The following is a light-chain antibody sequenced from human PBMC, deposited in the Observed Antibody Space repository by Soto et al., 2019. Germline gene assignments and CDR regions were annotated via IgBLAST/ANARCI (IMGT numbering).Light chain of an antibody. CDR3: QQRSNWPIT. Sequence: ETMLTQSPATLSLSPGERATLYCRASQSVSSYLAWYQQKPGQAPRLLIYDASNRATGIPARFSGSGSGTDFTLTISSLEPEDFAVYYCQQRSNWPITFGQGTLLEVK. CDR1: QSVSSY. J-gene: IGKJ5*01. V-gene: IGKV3-11*01. CDR2: DAS.